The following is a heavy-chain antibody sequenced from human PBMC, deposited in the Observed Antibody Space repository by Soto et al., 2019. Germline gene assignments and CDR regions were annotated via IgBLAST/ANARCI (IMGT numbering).Heavy chain of an antibody. Sequence: GGSLRLSCAASGFTFSSYGMHWVRQAPGKGLEWVAVIWYDGSNKYYADSVKGRFTISRDNSKNTLYLQMNSLRAEDTAVYYCARVGEGCRSGSYLPYYYYYGMDVWGQGTTVTVSS. J-gene: IGHJ6*02. CDR2: IWYDGSNK. CDR3: ARVGEGCRSGSYLPYYYYYGMDV. V-gene: IGHV3-33*01. CDR1: GFTFSSYG. D-gene: IGHD1-26*01.